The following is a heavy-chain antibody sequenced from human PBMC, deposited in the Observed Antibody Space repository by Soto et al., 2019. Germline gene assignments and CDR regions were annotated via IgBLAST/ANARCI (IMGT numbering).Heavy chain of an antibody. CDR1: GDTSTTYV. CDR3: VRGTYCGASCYVAREY. J-gene: IGHJ4*02. V-gene: IGHV1-69*01. CDR2: INPMSRTA. Sequence: VQLVQSGSEVKKPGSSVKVSCKASGDTSTTYVVSWVRQAPGNGLEWMGGINPMSRTAKYAEKYSGRVTITADEATKTVYLDLTTLRFEDTAVYFCVRGTYCGASCYVAREYWGQGTLVAVSS. D-gene: IGHD2-21*01.